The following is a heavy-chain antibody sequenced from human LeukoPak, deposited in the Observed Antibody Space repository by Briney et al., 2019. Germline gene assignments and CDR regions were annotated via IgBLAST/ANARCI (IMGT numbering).Heavy chain of an antibody. CDR2: IHYRGGT. Sequence: PSGTLSLTCAVSGGSISNENWWSWVRRPPGKGLEWIGEIHYRGGTNYNPSLRSRVTISVDTSKNQFSLKMTSVTAADTAVYYCATPNDAFNIWGQGTMVTVSS. CDR1: GGSISNENW. CDR3: ATPNDAFNI. J-gene: IGHJ3*02. V-gene: IGHV4-4*02.